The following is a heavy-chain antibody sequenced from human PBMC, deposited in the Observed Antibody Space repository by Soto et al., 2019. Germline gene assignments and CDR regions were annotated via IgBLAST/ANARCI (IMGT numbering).Heavy chain of an antibody. J-gene: IGHJ6*02. CDR1: GYTFTGYY. Sequence: PSVKVSCKASGYTFTGYYMHWVRQAPGQGLEWMGWINPNSGGTNYAQKFQGRVTMTRDTSISTAYMELSRLRSDDTAVYYCARDQSYYYDSSGYYNRTNGMDVWGQGTTVTVSS. CDR3: ARDQSYYYDSSGYYNRTNGMDV. CDR2: INPNSGGT. V-gene: IGHV1-2*02. D-gene: IGHD3-22*01.